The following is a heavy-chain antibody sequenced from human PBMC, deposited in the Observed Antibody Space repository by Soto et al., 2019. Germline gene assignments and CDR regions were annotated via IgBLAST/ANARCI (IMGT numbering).Heavy chain of an antibody. CDR2: ISAYNGNT. Sequence: ASVKVSCKASGYTFTSYGISWVRQAPGQGLEWMGWISAYNGNTNYAQKLQGRVTMTTDTSTSTAYMELRSLRSDDTAVYYCARDQSTIFVVVINHHYGMDVWGQGTTVTVSS. V-gene: IGHV1-18*04. J-gene: IGHJ6*02. CDR1: GYTFTSYG. D-gene: IGHD3-3*01. CDR3: ARDQSTIFVVVINHHYGMDV.